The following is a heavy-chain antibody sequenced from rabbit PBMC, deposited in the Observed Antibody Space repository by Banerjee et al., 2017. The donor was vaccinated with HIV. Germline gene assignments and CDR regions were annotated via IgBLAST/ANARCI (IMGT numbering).Heavy chain of an antibody. Sequence: QQLEESGGDLVKPGASLTLTCTASGFSFTSGYYMCWVRQAPGKGLEWIACIDGSSSGKTYYTSWAKGRFTISKTSSTTVTLQMTSLTAADTATYFCARRALYDGDGTGTFNLWGQGTLVTVS. CDR1: GFSFTSGYY. D-gene: IGHD7-1*01. V-gene: IGHV1S40*01. J-gene: IGHJ4*01. CDR3: ARRALYDGDGTGTFNL. CDR2: IDGSSSGKT.